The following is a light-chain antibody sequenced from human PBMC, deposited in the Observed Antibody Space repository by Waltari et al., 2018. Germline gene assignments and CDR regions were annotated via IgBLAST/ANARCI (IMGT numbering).Light chain of an antibody. V-gene: IGLV1-44*01. CDR2: SNN. J-gene: IGLJ1*01. CDR1: SSNIGSNT. Sequence: QSVLTQPPSASGTPGQRVTISCSGSSSNIGSNTVNWYQQLPGTAPKLLIYSNNQRPSGVPDRFSGAKSGTSASLAISGLQSEDEAYYYCAAWDDSLNGRVLGTGTKVTVL. CDR3: AAWDDSLNGRV.